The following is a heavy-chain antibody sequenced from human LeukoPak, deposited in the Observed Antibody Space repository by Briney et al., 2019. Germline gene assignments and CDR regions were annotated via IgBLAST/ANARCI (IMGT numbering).Heavy chain of an antibody. CDR1: GFTFSSYS. D-gene: IGHD3-10*01. CDR3: AKDRSMVRGVITLPSY. CDR2: ISSSSSTI. V-gene: IGHV3-48*01. J-gene: IGHJ4*02. Sequence: GGSLRLSCAASGFTFSSYSMNWVRQAPGKGLEWVSYISSSSSTIYYADSVKGRFTISRDNAKNSLYLQMNSLRAEDTAVYYCAKDRSMVRGVITLPSYWGQGTLVTVSS.